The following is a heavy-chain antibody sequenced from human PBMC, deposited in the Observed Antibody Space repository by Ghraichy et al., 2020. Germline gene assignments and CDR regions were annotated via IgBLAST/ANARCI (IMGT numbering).Heavy chain of an antibody. CDR3: FVAVPAVMGIGY. Sequence: GGSLRLSCAASGFTFSSYGMHWVRQAPGKGLEWVAVISYDGSNKYYADSVKGRFTISRDNSKNTLYLQMDSLRAEDTAAYYCFVAVPAVMGIGYWGQGTLVTVSS. V-gene: IGHV3-30*03. D-gene: IGHD2-2*01. CDR2: ISYDGSNK. CDR1: GFTFSSYG. J-gene: IGHJ4*02.